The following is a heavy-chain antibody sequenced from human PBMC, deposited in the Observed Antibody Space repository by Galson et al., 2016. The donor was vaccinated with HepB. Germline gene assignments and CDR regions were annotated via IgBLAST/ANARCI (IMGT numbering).Heavy chain of an antibody. CDR2: TRNRANSYFT. CDR1: GFSFSNYY. V-gene: IGHV3-72*01. J-gene: IGHJ6*02. Sequence: SLRLSCAASGFSFSNYYLDWVRQAPGKGLEWVGRTRNRANSYFTEYAGSVKGRFTISRDDSKTSLYLQMNSLRSEDTAVYFWTRVTMGSHGLDVWGQGTTVTVSS. CDR3: TRVTMGSHGLDV. D-gene: IGHD1-26*01.